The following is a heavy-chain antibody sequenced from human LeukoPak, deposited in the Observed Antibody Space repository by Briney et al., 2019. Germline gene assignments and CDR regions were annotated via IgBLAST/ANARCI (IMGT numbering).Heavy chain of an antibody. D-gene: IGHD4-17*01. V-gene: IGHV3-11*06. CDR3: ARGGYGDYEFDY. J-gene: IGHJ4*02. Sequence: GGSLRPSCAASGLTFSDYYMSWIRQAPGKGLEWVSYISSSSSYTNYADSVKGRFTISRDNAKNSLYLQMNSLRAEDTAVYYCARGGYGDYEFDYWGQGTLVTVSS. CDR1: GLTFSDYY. CDR2: ISSSSSYT.